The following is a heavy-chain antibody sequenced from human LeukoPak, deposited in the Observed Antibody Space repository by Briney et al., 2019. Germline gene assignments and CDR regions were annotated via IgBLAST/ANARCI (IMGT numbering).Heavy chain of an antibody. J-gene: IGHJ4*02. CDR2: ISVSAGST. V-gene: IGHV3-23*01. CDR3: ATGPFRYSASWYSQEGDY. Sequence: GGSLRLSCAASGFTFSTYAMSWVRQAPGKGLEWVSAISVSAGSTYYADSVKGRFTISRDNSKNTLYLQMNSLRAEDTAVYYCATGPFRYSASWYSQEGDYWGQGTLVTVSS. CDR1: GFTFSTYA. D-gene: IGHD6-13*01.